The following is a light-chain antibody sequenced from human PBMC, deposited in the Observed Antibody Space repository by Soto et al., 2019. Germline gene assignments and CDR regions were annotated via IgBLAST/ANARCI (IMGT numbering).Light chain of an antibody. Sequence: QSVLTQPPSASGTPGQRVTISCSTSSSNLGDNTVNWYQQVPGTAPKLPIYSYDQRPSGVPDRFSGSKSGTSASLAISGLQSDDEADYYCAAWDASLDGYVFGTGTRSPS. CDR2: SYD. CDR3: AAWDASLDGYV. CDR1: SSNLGDNT. J-gene: IGLJ1*01. V-gene: IGLV1-44*01.